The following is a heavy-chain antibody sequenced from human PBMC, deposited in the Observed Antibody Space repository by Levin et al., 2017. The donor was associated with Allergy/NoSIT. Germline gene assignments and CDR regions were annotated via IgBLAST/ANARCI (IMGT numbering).Heavy chain of an antibody. V-gene: IGHV3-48*01. Sequence: RPGGSLRLSCAASGFTFSTYSMNWVRQAPGKGLEWVSYISSSSGTIYYADSVKGRFTISRDNAKNSLYLQMNSLRAEDTAVYYCARRWNDFDYWGQGTLVTVSS. CDR2: ISSSSGTI. J-gene: IGHJ4*02. CDR3: ARRWNDFDY. CDR1: GFTFSTYS. D-gene: IGHD1-1*01.